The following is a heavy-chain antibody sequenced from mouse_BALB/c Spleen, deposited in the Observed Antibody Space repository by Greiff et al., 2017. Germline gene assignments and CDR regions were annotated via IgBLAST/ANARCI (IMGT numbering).Heavy chain of an antibody. Sequence: EVQGVESGGGLVKPGGSLKLSCAASGFTFSSYAMSWVRQTPEKRLEWVASISSGGSTYYPDSVKGRFTISRDNAKNTLYLQMSSLKSEDTAMYYCARIYDGYREAMDYWGQGTSVTVSS. CDR2: ISSGGST. J-gene: IGHJ4*01. V-gene: IGHV5-6-5*01. CDR1: GFTFSSYA. D-gene: IGHD2-3*01. CDR3: ARIYDGYREAMDY.